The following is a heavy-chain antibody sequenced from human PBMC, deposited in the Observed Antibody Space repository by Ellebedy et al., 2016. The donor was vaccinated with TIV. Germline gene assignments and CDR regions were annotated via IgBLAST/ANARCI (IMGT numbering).Heavy chain of an antibody. CDR1: GFTFSSYS. V-gene: IGHV3-21*01. CDR3: ARKTFDDFDY. J-gene: IGHJ4*02. Sequence: GESLKISCAASGFTFSSYSMNWVRQAPGKGLEWVSSISSSSSYIYYADSVKGRFTISRDNAKNSLYLQMNSLRAEDTAVYYCARKTFDDFDYWGQGTLVTVSS. CDR2: ISSSSSYI. D-gene: IGHD2/OR15-2a*01.